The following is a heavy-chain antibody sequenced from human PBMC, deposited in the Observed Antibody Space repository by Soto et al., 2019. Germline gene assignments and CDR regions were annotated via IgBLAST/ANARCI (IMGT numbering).Heavy chain of an antibody. D-gene: IGHD3-3*01. Sequence: PGGSLRLSCAGSGFTFSSYWMAWVRQAPGKGLEWVANIKYDGSERYYLDSVKGRFSVSRDNAKQSMFLQMNSLRAEDTAVYYCARHGFWSPAMVRAAFEYWGQG. V-gene: IGHV3-7*01. CDR1: GFTFSSYW. J-gene: IGHJ4*02. CDR3: ARHGFWSPAMVRAAFEY. CDR2: IKYDGSER.